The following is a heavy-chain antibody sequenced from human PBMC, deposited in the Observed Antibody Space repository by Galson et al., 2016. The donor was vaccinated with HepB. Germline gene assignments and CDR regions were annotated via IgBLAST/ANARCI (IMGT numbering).Heavy chain of an antibody. J-gene: IGHJ4*02. Sequence: WLRQPPGKGLEWIGYIYYTGATDYNPSLKSRITISVDTSKDQFSLKLNSVTAADTAVYYCARVGGGGYNLYFDDWGQGTLVSVSS. V-gene: IGHV4-59*01. D-gene: IGHD3-22*01. CDR2: IYYTGAT. CDR3: ARVGGGGYNLYFDD.